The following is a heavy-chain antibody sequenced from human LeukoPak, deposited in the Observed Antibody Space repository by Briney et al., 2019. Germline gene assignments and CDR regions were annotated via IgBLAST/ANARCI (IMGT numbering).Heavy chain of an antibody. Sequence: SETLSLTCAVYGGSFSGYYWSWIRQPPGKGLEWIGEINHSGSTNYNPSLKSRVTISVDTSKNQFSLKLSSVTAADTAVYYCAIWWYYYDSSGSYAYWGQGTLVTVSS. CDR2: INHSGST. V-gene: IGHV4-34*01. CDR1: GGSFSGYY. J-gene: IGHJ4*02. D-gene: IGHD3-22*01. CDR3: AIWWYYYDSSGSYAY.